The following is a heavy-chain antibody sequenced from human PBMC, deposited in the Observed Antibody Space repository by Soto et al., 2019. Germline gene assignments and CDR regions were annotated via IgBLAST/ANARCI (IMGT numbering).Heavy chain of an antibody. V-gene: IGHV1-69*01. J-gene: IGHJ4*02. Sequence: QVQLVQSGAEVKKPGSSVKVSRQASGGIFSSNAISWVRQAPGQGLEWMGVILPIFDTTHYAQKFQGRVSITVAESSSTAYMELSSVKSEDTAFFYCATGGRVYSSAPRFYFEYWGQGTLVTVPS. D-gene: IGHD5-18*01. CDR3: ATGGRVYSSAPRFYFEY. CDR2: ILPIFDTT. CDR1: GGIFSSNA.